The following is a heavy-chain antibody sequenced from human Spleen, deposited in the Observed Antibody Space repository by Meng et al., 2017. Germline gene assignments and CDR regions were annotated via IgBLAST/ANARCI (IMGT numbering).Heavy chain of an antibody. Sequence: VLLVGDAGGFVPPGRSLSLCWASSGFTFSSYAMPWGRQARGKGLEWVAVISYDGSNKYYADSVKGRFTISRDNSKNTLYLQMNSLRAEDTAVYYCARDKPPNDVWGRGTLVTVSS. CDR1: GFTFSSYA. CDR2: ISYDGSNK. J-gene: IGHJ2*01. V-gene: IGHV3-30*04. CDR3: ARDKPPNDV.